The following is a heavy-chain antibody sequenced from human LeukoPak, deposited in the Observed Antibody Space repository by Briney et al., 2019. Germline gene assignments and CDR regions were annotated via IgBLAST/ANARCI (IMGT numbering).Heavy chain of an antibody. CDR3: AREELGWSNHYYMDA. V-gene: IGHV1-2*02. CDR2: INSNSGGT. CDR1: GYTFTGYY. D-gene: IGHD1-7*01. J-gene: IGHJ6*03. Sequence: ASVKVSCKASGYTFTGYYIHWMRQAPGQGLEWMGWINSNSGGTNYAQKFQGRVTMTRDTSISIVFMELTWLTSDDTAMYFCAREELGWSNHYYMDAWGKGTTVTVSS.